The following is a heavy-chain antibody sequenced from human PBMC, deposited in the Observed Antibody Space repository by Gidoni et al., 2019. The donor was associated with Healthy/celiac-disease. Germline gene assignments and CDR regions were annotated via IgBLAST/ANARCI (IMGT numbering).Heavy chain of an antibody. Sequence: QVQLQESGPGLVKPSQTLSLTCTVSGCSISRGGYYWSWIRQHPGKGLEWIAYIYYSGSTYYNPSLKSRVTISVDTSKNQFSLKLSSVTAADTAVYYCAREEGQQLARGYFDYWGQGTLVTVSS. CDR1: GCSISRGGYY. CDR3: AREEGQQLARGYFDY. V-gene: IGHV4-31*03. D-gene: IGHD6-13*01. J-gene: IGHJ4*02. CDR2: IYYSGST.